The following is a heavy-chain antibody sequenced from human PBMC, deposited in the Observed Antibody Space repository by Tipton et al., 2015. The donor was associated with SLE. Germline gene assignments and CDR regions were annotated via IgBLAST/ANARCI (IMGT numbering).Heavy chain of an antibody. V-gene: IGHV4-59*11. J-gene: IGHJ3*02. D-gene: IGHD1-26*01. CDR1: GGSIISHY. Sequence: TLSLTCTVSGGSIISHYWSWIRQPPGKGLEWIGYIYYSGSTNYNPSLKSRVTISVDTSKNQFSLKLSSVTAADTAVYYCARGREWELLDAFDIWGQGTMVTVSS. CDR2: IYYSGST. CDR3: ARGREWELLDAFDI.